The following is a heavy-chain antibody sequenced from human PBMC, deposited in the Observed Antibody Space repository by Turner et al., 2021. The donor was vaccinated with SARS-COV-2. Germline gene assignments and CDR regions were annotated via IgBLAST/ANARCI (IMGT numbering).Heavy chain of an antibody. D-gene: IGHD2-15*01. CDR3: ARDLGGLRFDY. CDR2: IYIGGST. V-gene: IGHV3-53*01. Sequence: EVQLVESGGGLIQPGGSLRLSCAASGFTVSSTYMSWVRQAPGKGLEWVSVIYIGGSTFYADSVKGRFTISRDNSKNTLYLQMNSLRAEDTAVYYCARDLGGLRFDYWGQGTLVTVSS. CDR1: GFTVSSTY. J-gene: IGHJ4*02.